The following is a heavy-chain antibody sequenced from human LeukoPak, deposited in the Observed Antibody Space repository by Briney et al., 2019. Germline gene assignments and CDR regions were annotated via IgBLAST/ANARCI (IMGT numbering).Heavy chain of an antibody. CDR1: GGSFSGYY. Sequence: SETLSLTCAVYGGSFSGYYWSWIRQPPGKGLEWIGEINHSGSTNYNPSLKSRVTISVDTSKNQLSLKLSSVTAADTAVYYCARFGRYYEGDYWGQGTLVTVSS. J-gene: IGHJ4*02. D-gene: IGHD1-26*01. CDR2: INHSGST. V-gene: IGHV4-34*01. CDR3: ARFGRYYEGDY.